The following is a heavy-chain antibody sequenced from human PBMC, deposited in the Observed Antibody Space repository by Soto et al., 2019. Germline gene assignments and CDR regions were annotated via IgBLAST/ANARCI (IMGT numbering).Heavy chain of an antibody. CDR2: INHSGST. V-gene: IGHV4-34*01. Sequence: PSETLSLTCAFYGWSFSGYYWTWIRQPPGTGLEWIGEINHSGSTNYNPSLKSRFTISRDNAKNSLYLQMNSLRAEDTAVYYCARLASDYGGNQRGSYWGQGTLVTVSS. D-gene: IGHD4-17*01. CDR1: GWSFSGYY. J-gene: IGHJ4*02. CDR3: ARLASDYGGNQRGSY.